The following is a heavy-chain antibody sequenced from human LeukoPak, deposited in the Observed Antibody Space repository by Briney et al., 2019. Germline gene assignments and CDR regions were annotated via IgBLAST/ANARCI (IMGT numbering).Heavy chain of an antibody. D-gene: IGHD2-2*01. CDR3: ARGDVVVPAASGALANYYYGMDV. CDR1: GYTFTGYY. V-gene: IGHV1-2*02. J-gene: IGHJ6*02. CDR2: INPSSGGT. Sequence: ASVKVSCKASGYTFTGYYMHWVRQAPGQGLEWMGWINPSSGGTNYAQKFQGRVTMTRDTSISTAYMELSRLRSDDTAVYYCARGDVVVPAASGALANYYYGMDVWGQGTTVTVS.